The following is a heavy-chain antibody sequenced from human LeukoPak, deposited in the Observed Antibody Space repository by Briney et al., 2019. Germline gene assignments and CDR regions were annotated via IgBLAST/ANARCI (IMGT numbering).Heavy chain of an antibody. CDR3: ANGRSGYYYGYFDY. D-gene: IGHD3-22*01. CDR2: VSGSGGTT. V-gene: IGHV3-23*01. CDR1: RYSISSGF. Sequence: ETLSLTCSVSRYSISSGFYWGWIRQPPGKGLEWVSGVSGSGGTTYYADSVKGRFTISRDNSKNTLHLQMNSLRAEDTAVYYCANGRSGYYYGYFDYWGQGTLVTVSS. J-gene: IGHJ4*02.